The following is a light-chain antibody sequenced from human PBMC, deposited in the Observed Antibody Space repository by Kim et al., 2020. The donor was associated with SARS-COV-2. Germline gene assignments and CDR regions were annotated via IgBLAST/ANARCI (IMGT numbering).Light chain of an antibody. V-gene: IGLV10-54*01. J-gene: IGLJ3*02. CDR1: NNNVGYQG. CDR3: SAWDSSLGGWV. Sequence: QAGLTKPPSVSKGLRQTATLTCAGNNNNVGYQGALWLQQHQGHPPKVVSDISNNRPSGISERLSGARSGNTASLTINGLQPEDEADYYCSAWDSSLGGWVFGGGTQLTVL. CDR2: ISN.